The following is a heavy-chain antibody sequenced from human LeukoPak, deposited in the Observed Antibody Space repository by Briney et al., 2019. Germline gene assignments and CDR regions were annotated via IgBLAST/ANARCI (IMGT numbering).Heavy chain of an antibody. CDR3: ARPSYDILTGYSMGIGY. D-gene: IGHD3-9*01. V-gene: IGHV4-39*01. J-gene: IGHJ4*02. CDR2: IYYSGST. CDR1: GGSISSSSYY. Sequence: PSETLSLTCTVSGGSISSSSYYWGWIRRPPGKGLEWIGSIYYSGSTYYNPSLKSRVTISVDTSKNQFSLKLSSVTAADTAVYYCARPSYDILTGYSMGIGYWGQGTLVTVSS.